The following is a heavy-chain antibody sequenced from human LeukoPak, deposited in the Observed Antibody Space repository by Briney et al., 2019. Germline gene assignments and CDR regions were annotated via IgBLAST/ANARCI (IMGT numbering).Heavy chain of an antibody. Sequence: PSETLSLTCTVSGGSVSSGSYYWSWIRQPPGKGLEWIGYIYYSGSTNYNPSLKSRVTISVDTSKNQFSLKLSSVTAADTAVYYCARDLVRIQLWKTGGWFDPWGQGTLVTVSS. J-gene: IGHJ5*02. CDR1: GGSVSSGSYY. V-gene: IGHV4-61*01. CDR3: ARDLVRIQLWKTGGWFDP. D-gene: IGHD5-18*01. CDR2: IYYSGST.